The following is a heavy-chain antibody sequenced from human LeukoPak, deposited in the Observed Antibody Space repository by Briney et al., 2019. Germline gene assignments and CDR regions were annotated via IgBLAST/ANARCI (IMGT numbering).Heavy chain of an antibody. J-gene: IGHJ4*02. D-gene: IGHD2-8*01. CDR3: ASGSFCTNGVCYKGFDY. CDR2: IWYDGSNK. Sequence: GGPLTLSCAASGFTFSSYGMHGVRQARGKGLEWGAVIWYDGSNKYYGDSVKGRFTISRDNAKNTLFLQMNSLRAEDTAVYYCASGSFCTNGVCYKGFDYWGQGTLVSVSS. V-gene: IGHV3-33*03. CDR1: GFTFSSYG.